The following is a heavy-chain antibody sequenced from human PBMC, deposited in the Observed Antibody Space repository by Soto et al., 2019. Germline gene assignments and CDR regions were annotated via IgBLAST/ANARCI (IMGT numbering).Heavy chain of an antibody. CDR2: ISAYNGNT. J-gene: IGHJ3*02. D-gene: IGHD3-16*01. V-gene: IGHV1-18*01. CDR3: ARLNEGGGAFDI. Sequence: ASVKVSCKASGGTFSSYAISWVRQAPGQGLEWMGWISAYNGNTNYAQKLQGRVTMTTDTSTSTAYMELRSLRSDDTAVYYCARLNEGGGAFDIWGQGTMVTVSS. CDR1: GGTFSSYA.